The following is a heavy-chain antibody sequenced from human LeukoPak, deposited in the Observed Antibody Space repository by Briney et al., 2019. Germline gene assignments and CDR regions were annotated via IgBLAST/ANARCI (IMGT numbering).Heavy chain of an antibody. J-gene: IGHJ4*02. D-gene: IGHD7-27*01. CDR3: ATLINWGPPTDY. Sequence: SGESLRLSCAASGFTFTTYWLGWVRQPPGKGLEWVANIKQDGTEKYYVDSVKGRFTISRDNAKNSLYLQMNSLRAEDTAAYYCATLINWGPPTDYWGQGILVTVSS. CDR1: GFTFTTYW. CDR2: IKQDGTEK. V-gene: IGHV3-7*01.